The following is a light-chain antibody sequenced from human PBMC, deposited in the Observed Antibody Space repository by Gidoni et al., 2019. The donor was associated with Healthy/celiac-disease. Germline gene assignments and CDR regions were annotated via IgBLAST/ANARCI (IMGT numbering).Light chain of an antibody. Sequence: DIQMTQSPSSLSASVGDRVTITCRASQTISNYLNWYQQKPGKAPKLLIYAASSLQSGVSSRFSGSGSGTDFTLTISSLQPEDFATYYCQQSYGTPRTFGQGTKVQIK. V-gene: IGKV1-39*01. CDR3: QQSYGTPRT. CDR2: AAS. J-gene: IGKJ1*01. CDR1: QTISNY.